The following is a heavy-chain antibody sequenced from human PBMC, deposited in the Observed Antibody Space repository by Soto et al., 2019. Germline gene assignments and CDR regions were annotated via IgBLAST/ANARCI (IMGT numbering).Heavy chain of an antibody. CDR1: GFTVSSNY. D-gene: IGHD2-15*01. V-gene: IGHV3-53*01. Sequence: GRSLRLSCAASGFTVSSNYMSWVRQAPGKGLEWVSVIYSGGSTYYADSVKGRFTISRDNSKNTLYLQMNSLRAEDTAVYYCARVVVVAAMLDYWGQGTLVTVSS. CDR2: IYSGGST. CDR3: ARVVVVAAMLDY. J-gene: IGHJ4*02.